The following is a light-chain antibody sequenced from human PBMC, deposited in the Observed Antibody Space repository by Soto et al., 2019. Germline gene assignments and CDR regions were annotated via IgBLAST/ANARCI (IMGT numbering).Light chain of an antibody. CDR1: QSVSSSY. Sequence: EFVLTQSPGTLSLSPGERATLSCSASQSVSSSYIAWYQQKPGQAPRLLIYGASTRATGIPDRFSGSGSGTDFIFTISRLEPEDFAVYYCQQYDTSPLTFGGGTKVDIK. V-gene: IGKV3-20*01. CDR2: GAS. CDR3: QQYDTSPLT. J-gene: IGKJ4*01.